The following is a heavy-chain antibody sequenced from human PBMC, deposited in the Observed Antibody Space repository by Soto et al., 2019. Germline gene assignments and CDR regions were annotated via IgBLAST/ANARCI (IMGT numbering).Heavy chain of an antibody. CDR1: GFTFSSYA. J-gene: IGHJ4*02. V-gene: IGHV3-23*01. CDR2: ISGSGGST. CDR3: ANPPIIYDFWSGYYTGPFDY. Sequence: GGSLRLSCAASGFTFSSYAMSWVRQAPGKGLEWVSAISGSGGSTYYADSVKGRFTISRDNSKNTLYLQMNSLRAEDTAVYYCANPPIIYDFWSGYYTGPFDYWGQGTLVTVSS. D-gene: IGHD3-3*01.